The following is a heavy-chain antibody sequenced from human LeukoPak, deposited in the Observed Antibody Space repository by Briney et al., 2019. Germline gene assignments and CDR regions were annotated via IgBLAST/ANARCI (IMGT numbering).Heavy chain of an antibody. V-gene: IGHV4-39*07. Sequence: PSETLSLTCTVSGGSISSSSYYWGWIRQPPGKGLEWIGSIYYSGSTYYNPSLKSRVTISVDTSKNQFSLKLSSVTAADTAVYYCASSVTGQNRYYYYYYYMDVWGKGTTVTVSS. CDR2: IYYSGST. CDR3: ASSVTGQNRYYYYYYYMDV. J-gene: IGHJ6*03. CDR1: GGSISSSSYY. D-gene: IGHD1-14*01.